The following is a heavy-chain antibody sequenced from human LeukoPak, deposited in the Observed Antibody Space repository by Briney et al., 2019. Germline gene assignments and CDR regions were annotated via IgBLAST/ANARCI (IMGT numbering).Heavy chain of an antibody. CDR1: GGSISSSNYY. Sequence: SETLSLTCTVSGGSISSSNYYWGWIRQPPGKGLEWIGIIYYSGSTYYDPSLKSRVTISVDTSKNQFSLKLSSVTAADTAMYYCARLLRSGSSFDYWGQGTLVTVPS. CDR2: IYYSGST. D-gene: IGHD1-26*01. CDR3: ARLLRSGSSFDY. V-gene: IGHV4-39*01. J-gene: IGHJ4*02.